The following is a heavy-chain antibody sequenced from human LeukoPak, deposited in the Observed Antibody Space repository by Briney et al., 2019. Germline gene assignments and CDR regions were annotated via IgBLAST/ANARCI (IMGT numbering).Heavy chain of an antibody. Sequence: PGGSLRLSCAASGFTFSSYDMSWVRQAPGKGLEWVSAISGSGGSTYYADSVKGRFTISRDNSKNTLYLQMNSLRAEDTAVYYCAKEYCSSTSCYVDYWGQGTLVTVSS. CDR3: AKEYCSSTSCYVDY. D-gene: IGHD2-2*01. V-gene: IGHV3-23*01. CDR2: ISGSGGST. CDR1: GFTFSSYD. J-gene: IGHJ4*02.